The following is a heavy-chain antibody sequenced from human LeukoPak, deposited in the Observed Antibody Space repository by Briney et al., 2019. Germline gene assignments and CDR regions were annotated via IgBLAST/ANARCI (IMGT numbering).Heavy chain of an antibody. V-gene: IGHV3-7*01. CDR1: GLTFRSYW. CDR2: INQEGSEK. D-gene: IGHD5-24*01. Sequence: GGSLRLSCAVSGLTFRSYWMSWVRQAPGKGLEWVANINQEGSEKYFVDSVRGRFTISRDNAENSLRLQMDTLRTEDTAVYYCARERDGRFFDYWGQGTLVTVSS. J-gene: IGHJ4*02. CDR3: ARERDGRFFDY.